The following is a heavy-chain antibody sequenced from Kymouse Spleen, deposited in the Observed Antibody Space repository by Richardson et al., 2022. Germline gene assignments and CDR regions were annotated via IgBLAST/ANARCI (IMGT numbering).Heavy chain of an antibody. Sequence: QVQLQESGPGLVKPSETLSLTCTVSGGSISSYYWSWIRQPPGKGLEWIGYIYYSGSTNYNPSLKSRVTISVDTSKNQFSLKLSSVTAADTAVYYCARDEWGYWFDPWGQGTLVTVSS. V-gene: IGHV4-59*01. CDR1: GGSISSYY. CDR3: ARDEWGYWFDP. CDR2: IYYSGST. J-gene: IGHJ5*02. D-gene: IGHD1-26*01,IGHD3-3*01,IGHD7-27*02.